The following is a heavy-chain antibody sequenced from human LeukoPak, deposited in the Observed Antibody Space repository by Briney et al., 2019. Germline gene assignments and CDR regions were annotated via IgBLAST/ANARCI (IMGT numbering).Heavy chain of an antibody. D-gene: IGHD6-6*01. CDR2: INHSGST. CDR3: ARVPKQLALLGFDY. V-gene: IGHV4-34*01. Sequence: PSETLSLTCAAYGGSFSGYYWSWIRQPPGKGLEWIGEINHSGSTNYNPSLKSRVTISVDKSKNQFSLKLSSVTAADTAVYYCARVPKQLALLGFDYWGQGTLVTVSS. J-gene: IGHJ4*02. CDR1: GGSFSGYY.